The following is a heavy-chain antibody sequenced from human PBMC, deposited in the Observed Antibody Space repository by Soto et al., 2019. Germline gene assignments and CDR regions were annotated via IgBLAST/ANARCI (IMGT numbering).Heavy chain of an antibody. J-gene: IGHJ4*02. CDR1: GGSINSYY. V-gene: IGHV4-59*08. D-gene: IGHD6-13*01. Sequence: SETLSLTCTVSGGSINSYYWSWIRQPPGKGLEWIGYIYYSGSTNYNPSLKSRVTISLDTSKSHFSLKLTSVTAADTAVYYCARLQAAAGDNDLTFDYWGQGTLVTVSS. CDR2: IYYSGST. CDR3: ARLQAAAGDNDLTFDY.